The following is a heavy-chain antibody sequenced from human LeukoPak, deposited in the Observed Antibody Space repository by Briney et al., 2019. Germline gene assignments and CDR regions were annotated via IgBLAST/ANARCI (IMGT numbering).Heavy chain of an antibody. D-gene: IGHD1-20*01. CDR3: AKDLSYNWNYFDY. CDR1: GFTFSVYG. V-gene: IGHV3-30*18. Sequence: PGGSLRLSCAASGFTFSVYGMHWVRQAPGKGLEWVAVISYDGSSKYYADSVKGRFTIYRDNSKNTLFVRMDSLRAEDTAVYYCAKDLSYNWNYFDYWGQGTLVTVSS. CDR2: ISYDGSSK. J-gene: IGHJ4*02.